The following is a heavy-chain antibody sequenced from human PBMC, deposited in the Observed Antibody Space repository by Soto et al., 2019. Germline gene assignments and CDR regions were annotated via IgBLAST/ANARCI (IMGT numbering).Heavy chain of an antibody. CDR1: GGSISSGGYY. J-gene: IGHJ3*02. V-gene: IGHV4-31*03. CDR2: IYYSGST. D-gene: IGHD5-12*01. Sequence: PSETLSLTCPVSGGSISSGGYYWSWIRQHPGKGLEWIGYIYYSGSTYYNPSLKSRVTISVDTSKNQFSLKLSSVTAADTAVYYCARQRLEMATIDDAFDIWGQGTMVT. CDR3: ARQRLEMATIDDAFDI.